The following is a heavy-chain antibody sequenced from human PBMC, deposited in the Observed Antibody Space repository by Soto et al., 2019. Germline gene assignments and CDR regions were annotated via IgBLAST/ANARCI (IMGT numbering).Heavy chain of an antibody. CDR3: ATPSRESGRFGFDY. V-gene: IGHV1-24*01. D-gene: IGHD3-10*01. CDR2: FDPEDGET. CDR1: GYTLTELS. Sequence: ASVKVSCKVSGYTLTELSMHWGRQAPGKGLEWMGGFDPEDGETIYAQKFQGRVTMTEQTSTDTAYMELSSLRSEDTAVYYCATPSRESGRFGFDYWGQGTLVTVSS. J-gene: IGHJ4*02.